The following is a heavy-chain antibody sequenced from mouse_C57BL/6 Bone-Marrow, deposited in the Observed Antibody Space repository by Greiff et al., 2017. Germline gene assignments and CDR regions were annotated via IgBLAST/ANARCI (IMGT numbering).Heavy chain of an antibody. D-gene: IGHD2-4*01. CDR2: INPNYGTT. V-gene: IGHV1-39*01. J-gene: IGHJ4*01. CDR1: GYSFTDYN. Sequence: EVKLMESGPELVKPGASVKISCKASGYSFTDYNMNWVKQSHGKSLEWIGVINPNYGTTSYNQKFKGNATLTVDQSSSTAYMQLNSLTSEDSAVYYCARGYDYDYAMDYWGQGTSVTVSS. CDR3: ARGYDYDYAMDY.